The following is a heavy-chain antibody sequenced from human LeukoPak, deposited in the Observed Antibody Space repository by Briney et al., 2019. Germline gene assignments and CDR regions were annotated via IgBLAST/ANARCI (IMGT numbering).Heavy chain of an antibody. CDR3: ARDYSSGWPIWDAFDI. D-gene: IGHD6-19*01. V-gene: IGHV3-53*01. CDR2: IYSGGST. Sequence: GGSLRLSCAASGFTVSSNYMSWVRQAPGKGLEWVSVIYSGGSTYYADSVKGRFTISRDNSKNTLYLQMNSLRAEDTAVYYCARDYSSGWPIWDAFDIWGQGTMVTVSS. CDR1: GFTVSSNY. J-gene: IGHJ3*02.